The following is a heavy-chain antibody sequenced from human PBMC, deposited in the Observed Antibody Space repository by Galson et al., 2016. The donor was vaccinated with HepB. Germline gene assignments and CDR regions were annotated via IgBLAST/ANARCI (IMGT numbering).Heavy chain of an antibody. CDR1: GFTFNSYS. CDR2: ISSSSSYI. Sequence: SLRLSCAASGFTFNSYSMNWVRQAPGKGLEWVSSISSSSSYIHYADSVKGRFTISRDNAKNSLYLQMNSLRAEDTAVYYCARDILWFGELTRVYYFDYWGQGTLVTVSS. J-gene: IGHJ4*02. D-gene: IGHD3-10*01. CDR3: ARDILWFGELTRVYYFDY. V-gene: IGHV3-21*01.